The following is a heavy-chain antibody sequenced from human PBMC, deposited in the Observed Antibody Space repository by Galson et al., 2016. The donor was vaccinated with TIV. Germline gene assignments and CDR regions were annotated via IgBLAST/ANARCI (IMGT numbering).Heavy chain of an antibody. CDR2: INAGNGNT. J-gene: IGHJ4*02. CDR1: GHTFTIYA. V-gene: IGHV1-3*01. Sequence: SVKVSCKASGHTFTIYAMHWVRQAPGQRLEWMGWINAGNGNTKYSQKFQGRVTITRDSSANTAYMELSSLRSEDTAVYYCARPPYCGGDCYKYDQWGQGTLVTVSS. D-gene: IGHD2-21*01. CDR3: ARPPYCGGDCYKYDQ.